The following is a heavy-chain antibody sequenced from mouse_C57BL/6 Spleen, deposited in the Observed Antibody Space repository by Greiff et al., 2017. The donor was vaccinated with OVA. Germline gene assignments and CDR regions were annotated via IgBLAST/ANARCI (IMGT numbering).Heavy chain of an antibody. Sequence: EVQLQQSGPELVKPGASVKISCKASGYTFTDYYMNWVKQSHGKSLEWIGDINPNNGGTSYNQKFKGKATLTVDKSSSTAYMELRSLTSEDSAVYYCARSHYYGSFYAMDYWGQVTSVTVSS. D-gene: IGHD1-1*01. CDR1: GYTFTDYY. J-gene: IGHJ4*01. CDR3: ARSHYYGSFYAMDY. V-gene: IGHV1-26*01. CDR2: INPNNGGT.